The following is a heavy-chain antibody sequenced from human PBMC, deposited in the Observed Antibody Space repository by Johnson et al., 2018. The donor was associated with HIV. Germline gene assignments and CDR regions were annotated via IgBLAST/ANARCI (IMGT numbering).Heavy chain of an antibody. D-gene: IGHD6-19*01. J-gene: IGHJ3*02. Sequence: VQLVESGGGVVQPGRSLRLSCAASGFPFRSYTVHWVRQAPGKGLEWVSVIYSGGSTYYADSVKGRFTISRDNSKNTLYLQMNSLRAEDTAVYYCARGKKQWLDEDAFDIWGQGTMVTVSS. CDR3: ARGKKQWLDEDAFDI. CDR1: GFPFRSYT. V-gene: IGHV3-66*01. CDR2: IYSGGST.